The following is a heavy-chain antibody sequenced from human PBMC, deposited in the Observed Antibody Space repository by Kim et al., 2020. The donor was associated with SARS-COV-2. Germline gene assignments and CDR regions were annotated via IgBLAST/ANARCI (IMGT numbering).Heavy chain of an antibody. J-gene: IGHJ3*02. D-gene: IGHD3-22*01. CDR3: TRTRARHYYDRENAFDI. V-gene: IGHV3-49*02. Sequence: VKGRFTISRDDSKSIAYLQMNSLKTEDTAVYYCTRTRARHYYDRENAFDIWGQGTMVTVSS.